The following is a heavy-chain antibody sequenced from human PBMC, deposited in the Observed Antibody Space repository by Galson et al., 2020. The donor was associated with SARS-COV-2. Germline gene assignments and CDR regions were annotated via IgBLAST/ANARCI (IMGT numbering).Heavy chain of an antibody. CDR3: ARASLDH. V-gene: IGHV1-18*01. Sequence: ASVKVSCKASGYTFFSFGVSWVRQAPGQGLEWMGWITTYNGEKKYAQKFQGRVTMTTDTSTNTAYLELRSLRYDDTAVYYCARASLDHWGKGTLVSVSS. CDR2: ITTYNGEK. J-gene: IGHJ4*02. CDR1: GYTFFSFG.